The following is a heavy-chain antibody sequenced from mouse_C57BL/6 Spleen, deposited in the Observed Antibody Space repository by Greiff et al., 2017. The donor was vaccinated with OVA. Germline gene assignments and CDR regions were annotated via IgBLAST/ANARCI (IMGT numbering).Heavy chain of an antibody. CDR2: IYPGDGDT. J-gene: IGHJ2*01. CDR1: GYAFSSSW. D-gene: IGHD2-4*01. V-gene: IGHV1-82*01. CDR3: ATVYYDYDGYFDY. Sequence: VQLQQSGPELVKPGASVKISCKASGYAFSSSWMNWVKQRPGKGLEWIGRIYPGDGDTNYNGKFKGKATLTADKSSSTAYMQLSSLSSEDSAVYFCATVYYDYDGYFDYWGQGTTLTVSS.